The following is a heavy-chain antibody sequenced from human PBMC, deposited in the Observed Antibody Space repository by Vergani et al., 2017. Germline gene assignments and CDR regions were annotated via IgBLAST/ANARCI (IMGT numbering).Heavy chain of an antibody. CDR1: GCTFSSYA. CDR3: ARGGSYTLEGDYYYGMDV. J-gene: IGHJ6*02. Sequence: QVQLVQSGAEVKKPGSSVKVSCKASGCTFSSYAISWVRQAPGQGLEWMGRIIPIFGTANYAQKFQGRVTITADESTSTAYMELGSLRSEDTAVYYCARGGSYTLEGDYYYGMDVWGQGTTVTVSS. V-gene: IGHV1-69*18. D-gene: IGHD1-26*01. CDR2: IIPIFGTA.